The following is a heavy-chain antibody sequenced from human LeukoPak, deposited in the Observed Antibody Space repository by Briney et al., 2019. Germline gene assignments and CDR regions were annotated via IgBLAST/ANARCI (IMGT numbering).Heavy chain of an antibody. CDR1: GGSISSTMHY. V-gene: IGHV4-39*01. Sequence: SETLSVTSTVPGGSISSTMHYWGWISQPPRKWLEWMGSIYYSVSTSYNPSLKSRVTESVDTSNNQFSLRLTSVTAADTDVYYCARHVPSALRIVVVTSEWYFDLWGRGTLVTVPS. CDR3: ARHVPSALRIVVVTSEWYFDL. D-gene: IGHD2-21*02. CDR2: IYYSVST. J-gene: IGHJ2*01.